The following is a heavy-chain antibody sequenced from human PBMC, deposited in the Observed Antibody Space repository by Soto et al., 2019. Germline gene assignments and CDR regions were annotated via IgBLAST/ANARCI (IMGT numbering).Heavy chain of an antibody. J-gene: IGHJ5*02. CDR3: ARELTGGAPGRFVL. D-gene: IGHD3-9*01. CDR1: GGSMSAFY. V-gene: IGHV4-59*01. CDR2: INYSGNS. Sequence: QVKLQESGPGLVKPSETLSLTCTVSGGSMSAFYWSWIRQPPGQGLVWIDYINYSGNSYDSPSLKCRVTISIDASKTQFSLNLRSLTAADTAVYYCARELTGGAPGRFVLWGEGTVVTVSS.